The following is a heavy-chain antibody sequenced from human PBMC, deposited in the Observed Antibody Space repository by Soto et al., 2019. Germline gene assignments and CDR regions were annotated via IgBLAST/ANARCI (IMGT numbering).Heavy chain of an antibody. CDR3: ARGRRGFWSGFNYYYMDV. Sequence: ASVKVSCKASGYTFTSYDINWVRQATGQGLEWMGWMNPNSGNTGYAQKFQGRVTMTRNTSISTAYMELSSLRSEDTAVYYCARGRRGFWSGFNYYYMDVWGKGTKVTVSS. D-gene: IGHD3-3*01. CDR2: MNPNSGNT. V-gene: IGHV1-8*01. J-gene: IGHJ6*03. CDR1: GYTFTSYD.